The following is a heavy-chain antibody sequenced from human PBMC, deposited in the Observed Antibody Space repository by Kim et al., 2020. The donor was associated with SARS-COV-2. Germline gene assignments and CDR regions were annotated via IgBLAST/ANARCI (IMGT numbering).Heavy chain of an antibody. CDR1: GFTFSSYA. D-gene: IGHD3-22*01. CDR3: ARSCEYYYDSSGYTIFD. V-gene: IGHV3-30-3*01. J-gene: IGHJ4*01. CDR2: ISYDGSNK. Sequence: GGSLRLSCAASGFTFSSYAMHWVRQAPGKGLEWVAVISYDGSNKYYADSVKGRFTISRDNSKNTLYLQMNSLRAEDTAVYYCARSCEYYYDSSGYTIFD.